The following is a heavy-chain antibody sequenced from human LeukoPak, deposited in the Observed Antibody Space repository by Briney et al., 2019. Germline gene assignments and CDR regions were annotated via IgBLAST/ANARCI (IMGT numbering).Heavy chain of an antibody. Sequence: GGSLRLSCAASGFTFSSYWMHWVRQAPGKGLVWVSRINSDGSSTSYADSVKGRFTISRDNAKNTLYLQMNSLRAEDTAVYYCASETYYDFWSGYLNYYYGMDVWGQGTTVTVSS. CDR2: INSDGSST. J-gene: IGHJ6*02. CDR1: GFTFSSYW. CDR3: ASETYYDFWSGYLNYYYGMDV. D-gene: IGHD3-3*01. V-gene: IGHV3-74*01.